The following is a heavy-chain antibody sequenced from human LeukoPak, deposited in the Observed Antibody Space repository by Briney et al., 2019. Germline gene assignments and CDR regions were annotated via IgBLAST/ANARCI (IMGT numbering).Heavy chain of an antibody. D-gene: IGHD3-10*01. CDR1: GFTFSNYG. CDR3: AKVWAHDGSGNPYWHFDL. J-gene: IGHJ2*01. V-gene: IGHV3-23*01. Sequence: PGGSLRLSCAASGFTFSNYGMNWVRQAPGKGLEWVSGITSSGITYYADSVKGRFTISGDNSKNTLYLQMNSLRAEDTAVYYCAKVWAHDGSGNPYWHFDLWGRGTLVTVSS. CDR2: ITSSGIT.